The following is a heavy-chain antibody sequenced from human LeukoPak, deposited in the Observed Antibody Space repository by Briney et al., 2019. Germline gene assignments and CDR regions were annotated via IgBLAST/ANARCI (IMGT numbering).Heavy chain of an antibody. J-gene: IGHJ4*02. Sequence: GGSLRLSCAASGFTFTSYSMNWVRQAPGKGLEWVSYISSSSSTIYYADSVKGRFTISRDNAKNSLYLQMNSLRAEDTAVYYCARDIYYDSSGYYGSVYWGQGTLVTVSS. CDR3: ARDIYYDSSGYYGSVY. CDR1: GFTFTSYS. V-gene: IGHV3-48*04. D-gene: IGHD3-22*01. CDR2: ISSSSSTI.